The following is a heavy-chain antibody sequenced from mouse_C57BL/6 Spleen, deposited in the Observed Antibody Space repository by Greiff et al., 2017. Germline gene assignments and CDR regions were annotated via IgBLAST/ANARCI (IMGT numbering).Heavy chain of an antibody. V-gene: IGHV1-26*01. Sequence: VQLQQSGPELVKPGASVKISCKASGYTFTDYYMNWVKQSHGKSLEWIGDINPNNGGTSYNQKFKGKATLTVDKSSSTAYMELRSLTSEDSAVYYCARVYDYDEAWFAYWGQGTLVTVSA. CDR2: INPNNGGT. D-gene: IGHD2-4*01. CDR1: GYTFTDYY. J-gene: IGHJ3*01. CDR3: ARVYDYDEAWFAY.